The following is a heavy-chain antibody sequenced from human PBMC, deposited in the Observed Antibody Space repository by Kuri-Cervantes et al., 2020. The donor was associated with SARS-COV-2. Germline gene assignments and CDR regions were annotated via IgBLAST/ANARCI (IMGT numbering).Heavy chain of an antibody. CDR3: AGGYCSSTSCYIAQRGVDY. Sequence: GESLKISCAASGFTFSSYGMHWVRQAPGKGLEWVAFIRYDGSNKYYADSVKGRFTISRDNSKNTLYLQMNSLRAEDTAVYYCAGGYCSSTSCYIAQRGVDYWGQGTLVTVSS. CDR1: GFTFSSYG. CDR2: IRYDGSNK. D-gene: IGHD2-2*02. V-gene: IGHV3-30*02. J-gene: IGHJ4*02.